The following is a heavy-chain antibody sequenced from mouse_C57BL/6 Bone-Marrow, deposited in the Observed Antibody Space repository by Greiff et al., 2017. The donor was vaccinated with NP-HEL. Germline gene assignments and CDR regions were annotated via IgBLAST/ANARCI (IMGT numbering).Heavy chain of an antibody. J-gene: IGHJ4*01. CDR1: GYTFTSYW. Sequence: QVHVKQPGAELVKPGALVKLSCKASGYTFTSYWMHWVKQRPGQGLEWIGMIHPNSGSTNYNEKFKSKATLTVDKSSSTAYMQLSSLTSEDSAVYYCAPQLGPSMDYWGQGTSVTVSS. CDR2: IHPNSGST. CDR3: APQLGPSMDY. V-gene: IGHV1-64*01. D-gene: IGHD4-1*02.